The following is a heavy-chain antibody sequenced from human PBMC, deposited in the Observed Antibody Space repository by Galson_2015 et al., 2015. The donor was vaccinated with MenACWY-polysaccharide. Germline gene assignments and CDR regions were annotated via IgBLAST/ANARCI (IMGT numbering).Heavy chain of an antibody. V-gene: IGHV3-30*18. CDR3: AKGDAFDI. CDR1: GFTFSSYG. J-gene: IGHJ3*02. Sequence: SLRLSCAASGFTFSSYGMHWVRQAPGKGLEWVAVISYDGSNKYYADSVKGRFTISRDNSKNTLYLQMNSPRAEDTAVYYCAKGDAFDIWGQGTMVTVSS. CDR2: ISYDGSNK.